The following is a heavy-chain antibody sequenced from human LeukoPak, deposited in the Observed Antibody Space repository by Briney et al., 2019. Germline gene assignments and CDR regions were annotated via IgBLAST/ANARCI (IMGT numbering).Heavy chain of an antibody. CDR2: IKQDGSAK. CDR3: ARGGWSLDY. V-gene: IGHV3-7*04. J-gene: IGHJ4*02. CDR1: GFTLGDHW. Sequence: GESLKISCEAYGFTLGDHWMTWVRQAPGKGLEWVAYIKQDGSAKDYVDSVKGRFTISRDNSKNSLYLQMNSLRVEDTAVYYCARGGWSLDYWGQGTLVTVSS. D-gene: IGHD6-19*01.